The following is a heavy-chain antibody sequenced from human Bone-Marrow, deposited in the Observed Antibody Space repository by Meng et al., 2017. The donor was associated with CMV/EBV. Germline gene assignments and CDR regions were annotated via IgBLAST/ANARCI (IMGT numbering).Heavy chain of an antibody. CDR3: ARDVRGRTGDS. CDR1: GGSVSSAYDY. V-gene: IGHV4-61*01. D-gene: IGHD3/OR15-3a*01. CDR2: IYYSGST. J-gene: IGHJ4*02. Sequence: SETLSLTCTVSGGSVSSAYDYWSWIRQPPGKGLEWIGYIYYSGSTNYNPSLKSRVTMSVDTSKNQFSLKLASVTAADTAIYYCARDVRGRTGDSWGQGTLVTGSS.